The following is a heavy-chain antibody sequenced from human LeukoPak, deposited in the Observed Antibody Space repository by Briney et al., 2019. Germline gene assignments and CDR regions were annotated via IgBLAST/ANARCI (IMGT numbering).Heavy chain of an antibody. Sequence: ASVKVSCKASGYTFTTYEINWVRQATGQGLEWMGWMNPSSGNTGYAQKFQGRVAMTRNSFMSTAYMELSSLTSEDTAVYYCARGSRLGAKPGPEVYWGQGTLVTVSS. CDR3: ARGSRLGAKPGPEVY. V-gene: IGHV1-8*01. CDR1: GYTFTTYE. D-gene: IGHD3-16*01. CDR2: MNPSSGNT. J-gene: IGHJ4*02.